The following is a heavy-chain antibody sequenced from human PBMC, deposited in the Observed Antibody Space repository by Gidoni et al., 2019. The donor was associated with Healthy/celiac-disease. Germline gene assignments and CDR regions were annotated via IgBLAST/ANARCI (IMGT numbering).Heavy chain of an antibody. CDR2: ISYDGSNK. V-gene: IGHV3-30-3*01. J-gene: IGHJ4*02. CDR1: GFTFSSYA. D-gene: IGHD3-22*01. Sequence: VESGGGVVQPGRSLRLSCAASGFTFSSYAMHWVRQAPGKGLEWVAVISYDGSNKYYADSVKGRFTISRDNSKNTLYLQMNSLRAEDTAVYYCAREVDWYDSSGYCLGYWGQGTLVTVSS. CDR3: AREVDWYDSSGYCLGY.